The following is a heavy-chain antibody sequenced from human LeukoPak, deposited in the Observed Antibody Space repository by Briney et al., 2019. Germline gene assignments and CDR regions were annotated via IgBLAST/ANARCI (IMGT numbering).Heavy chain of an antibody. D-gene: IGHD2-15*01. Sequence: SETLSLTCTVSGGAISGYYWSWIRQPPGKGLEWIGYIYYSGSTNYNPSLKSRVTISVDTTKNQFSLKLSSVTAADTAVYYCARLSCSGGSCYSYYWGQGTLVTVSS. CDR1: GGAISGYY. CDR3: ARLSCSGGSCYSYY. CDR2: IYYSGST. V-gene: IGHV4-59*01. J-gene: IGHJ4*02.